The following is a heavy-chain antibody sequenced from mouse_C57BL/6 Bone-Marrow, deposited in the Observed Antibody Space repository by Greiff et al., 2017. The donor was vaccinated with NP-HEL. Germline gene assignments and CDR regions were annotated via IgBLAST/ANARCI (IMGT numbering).Heavy chain of an antibody. V-gene: IGHV5-15*01. J-gene: IGHJ3*01. CDR3: ASHDYDGGGFAY. CDR2: ISNLAYSI. CDR1: GFTFSDYG. D-gene: IGHD2-4*01. Sequence: VQLQQSGGGLVQPGESLKLSCAASGFTFSDYGMAWVRQAPRKGPEWVAFISNLAYSIYYADTVTGRFTISRENAKNTLYLEMSSLRSEDTAMYYCASHDYDGGGFAYWGQGTLVTVSA.